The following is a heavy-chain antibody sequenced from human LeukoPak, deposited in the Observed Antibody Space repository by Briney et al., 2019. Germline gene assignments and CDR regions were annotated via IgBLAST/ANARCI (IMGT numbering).Heavy chain of an antibody. CDR1: GFTFSSYS. V-gene: IGHV3-21*01. D-gene: IGHD6-19*01. CDR2: ISSSSSYI. J-gene: IGHJ4*02. CDR3: ARENLIAVASDY. Sequence: PGGSLRLSCAASGFTFSSYSMSWVRQAPGKGLEWVSSISSSSSYIYYADSVKGRFTISRDNAKNSLYLQMNSLRAEDTAVYYCARENLIAVASDYWGQGTLVTVSS.